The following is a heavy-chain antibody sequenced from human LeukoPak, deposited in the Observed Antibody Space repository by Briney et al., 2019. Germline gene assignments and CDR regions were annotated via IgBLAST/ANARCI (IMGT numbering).Heavy chain of an antibody. CDR1: GFTFSGYP. D-gene: IGHD3-16*02. V-gene: IGHV3-30-3*01. CDR2: ISYDGSNK. Sequence: GGSLRLSCAASGFTFSGYPIHWVRQAPGKGLEWVAVISYDGSNKYYADSVKGRFTISRDNSKNTLYLQMNSLRAEDTAVYYCARAPYDYVWGSYRPTDYWGQGTLVTVSS. J-gene: IGHJ4*02. CDR3: ARAPYDYVWGSYRPTDY.